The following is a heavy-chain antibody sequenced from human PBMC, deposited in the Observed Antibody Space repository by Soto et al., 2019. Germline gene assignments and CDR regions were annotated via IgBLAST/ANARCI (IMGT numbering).Heavy chain of an antibody. CDR1: GYTFTSYG. CDR2: ISAYNGNT. V-gene: IGHV1-18*04. J-gene: IGHJ5*02. D-gene: IGHD2-2*03. Sequence: ASVKVSCKASGYTFTSYGISWVRQAPGQGLEWMGWISAYNGNTNYAQKLQGRVTMTTDTSTSTAYMELRSLRSDDTAVYYCARDPTYLGYCSSTSCGGWVDPWG. CDR3: ARDPTYLGYCSSTSCGGWVDP.